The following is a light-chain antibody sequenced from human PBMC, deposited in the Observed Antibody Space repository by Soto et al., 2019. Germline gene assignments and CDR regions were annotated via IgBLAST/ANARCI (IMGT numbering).Light chain of an antibody. CDR2: GSS. CDR3: QQYNNWGLS. J-gene: IGKJ4*01. V-gene: IGKV3D-15*01. Sequence: IVMTQSPATLSVSPGEGVTLSCRASENVGTNLAWYQQKPGQAPRLLIYGSSTRATGIPATFSGXXXXTXXXLTISSLQSEESAIYYCQQYNNWGLSFGGGTKVEIK. CDR1: ENVGTN.